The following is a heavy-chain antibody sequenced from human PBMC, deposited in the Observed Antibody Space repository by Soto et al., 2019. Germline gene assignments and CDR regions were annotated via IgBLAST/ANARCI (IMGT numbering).Heavy chain of an antibody. V-gene: IGHV1-18*04. CDR1: GYTFTSYG. D-gene: IGHD3-9*01. J-gene: IGHJ5*02. CDR3: ARMRLTGGNWFDP. Sequence: EASVKVSCKASGYTFTSYGISWVRQAPGQGLEWMGWISAYNGNTNYAQKLQGRVTMTTDTSTSTAYMELRSPRSDDTAVYYCARMRLTGGNWFDPWGQGTLVTVSS. CDR2: ISAYNGNT.